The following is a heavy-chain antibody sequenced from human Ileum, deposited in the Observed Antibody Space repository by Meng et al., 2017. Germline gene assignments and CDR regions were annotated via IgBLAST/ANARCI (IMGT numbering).Heavy chain of an antibody. CDR2: IYWNDEK. V-gene: IGHV2-5*01. CDR1: GFSRATSGEG. D-gene: IGHD1-1*01. CDR3: AHRVHLYTCSWSY. J-gene: IGHJ4*02. Sequence: HITLKESRHTLLKPTQTLTLPCPFCGFSRATSGEGVGCIRQHPGKALEWLALIYWNDEKHYSPSLKSRLTITKDTSKNQVVLTMTNMDPVDTATYYCAHRVHLYTCSWSYWGQGTLVTVSS.